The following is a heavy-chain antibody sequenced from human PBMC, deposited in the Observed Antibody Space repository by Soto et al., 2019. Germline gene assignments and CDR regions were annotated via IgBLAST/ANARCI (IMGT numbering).Heavy chain of an antibody. CDR2: ISYDGSNK. V-gene: IGHV3-30*18. Sequence: QVQLVESGGGVVQPGRSLRLSCAASGFTFSSYGMHWVRQAPGKGLEWVAVISYDGSNKYYADSVKGRFTISRDNSKNTLYLQMNSLRAEDTAVYYCAKRSPMTDYGMDVW. CDR3: AKRSPMTDYGMDV. J-gene: IGHJ6*01. CDR1: GFTFSSYG. D-gene: IGHD3-22*01.